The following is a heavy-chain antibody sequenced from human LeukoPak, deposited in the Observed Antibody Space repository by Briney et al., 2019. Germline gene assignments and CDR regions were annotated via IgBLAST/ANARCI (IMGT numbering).Heavy chain of an antibody. J-gene: IGHJ6*03. Sequence: GGSLRLSCAASGFTFSDYYMSWIRQAPGKGLEWVSYISSSGSTIYYADSVKGRFTISRDNAKNSLYLQMNSLRAEDTAVYYCVRVGYYDSSGYPYYYYYYMDVWGKGTTVTVSS. CDR1: GFTFSDYY. V-gene: IGHV3-11*04. CDR3: VRVGYYDSSGYPYYYYYYMDV. CDR2: ISSSGSTI. D-gene: IGHD3-22*01.